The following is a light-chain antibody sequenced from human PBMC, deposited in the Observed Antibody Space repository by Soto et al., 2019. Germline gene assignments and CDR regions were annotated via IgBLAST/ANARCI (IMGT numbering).Light chain of an antibody. CDR3: QQYNSYPWT. V-gene: IGKV1-5*03. CDR1: QSIGSW. J-gene: IGKJ1*01. CDR2: KAS. Sequence: DIQMTQSPSTLSASVGDRVTITCRASQSIGSWLAWYQQKPGKAPNLLIYKASSLESGVPSRFSGSGSGTAFTLTISSLQPDDFATYYCQQYNSYPWTFGQGTKVEIK.